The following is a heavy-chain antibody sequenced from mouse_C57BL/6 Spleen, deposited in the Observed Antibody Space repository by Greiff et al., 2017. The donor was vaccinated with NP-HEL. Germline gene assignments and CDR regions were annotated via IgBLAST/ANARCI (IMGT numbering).Heavy chain of an antibody. Sequence: QVQLQQSGPELVKPGASVKISCKASGYAFSSSWMNWVKQRPGKGLEWIGRIYPGDGDTNYNGKFKGKATLTADKYSSTAYMQLSSLTSEDSAVYFCAREGYVYAMDYWGQGTSVTVSS. J-gene: IGHJ4*01. CDR1: GYAFSSSW. V-gene: IGHV1-82*01. CDR3: AREGYVYAMDY. CDR2: IYPGDGDT. D-gene: IGHD2-2*01.